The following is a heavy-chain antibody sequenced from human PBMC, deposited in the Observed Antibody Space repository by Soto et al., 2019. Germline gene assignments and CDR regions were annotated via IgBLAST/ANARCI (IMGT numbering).Heavy chain of an antibody. J-gene: IGHJ5*02. CDR1: DGSLTSGGFY. D-gene: IGHD3-16*01. CDR2: IYPSGTT. V-gene: IGHV4-31*02. Sequence: SQTMSLTRTVADGSLTSGGFYCNWNRQHPGKGLEWIGYIYPSGTTYYNPSLKSRASISLDTSKNQFSLNLSSVTAADTAIYYCARSHYYERRAWFDPWGQGTLVTVSS. CDR3: ARSHYYERRAWFDP.